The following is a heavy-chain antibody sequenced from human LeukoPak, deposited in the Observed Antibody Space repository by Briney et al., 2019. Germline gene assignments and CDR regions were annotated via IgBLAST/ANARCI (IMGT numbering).Heavy chain of an antibody. J-gene: IGHJ6*03. V-gene: IGHV3-23*01. CDR2: ISGSGGST. CDR1: GFTFSSYA. CDR3: RAGTTDYYYMDV. D-gene: IGHD6-19*01. Sequence: PGGSLRLSCAASGFTFSSYAMSWVRQAPGKGLEWVSAISGSGGSTYYADSVKGRFTISRDNSKNTLYLQMNGLRAEDTAVYYCRAGTTDYYYMDVWGKGTTVTVSS.